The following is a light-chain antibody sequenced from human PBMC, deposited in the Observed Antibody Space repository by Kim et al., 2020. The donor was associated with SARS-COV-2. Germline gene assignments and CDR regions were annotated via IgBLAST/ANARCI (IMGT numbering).Light chain of an antibody. V-gene: IGKV3-20*01. CDR2: GAA. Sequence: SPGERATPACRASQSVSSIYLAWYQQKPGQAPRLLIYGAASRATGIPDRFSGSGSGTDCTLTISRLEPEDFAVYYCQQYGSSPWTFGQGTKVDIK. J-gene: IGKJ1*01. CDR1: QSVSSIY. CDR3: QQYGSSPWT.